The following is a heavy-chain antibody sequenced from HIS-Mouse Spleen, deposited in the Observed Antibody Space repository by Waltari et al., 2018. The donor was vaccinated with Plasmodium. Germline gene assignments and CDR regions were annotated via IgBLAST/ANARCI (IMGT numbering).Heavy chain of an antibody. V-gene: IGHV4-38-2*02. CDR2: IYHSGST. J-gene: IGHJ2*01. D-gene: IGHD2-15*01. CDR1: GYSISSGYY. Sequence: QVQLQESGPGLVKPSETLSLTCTVSGYSISSGYYWGWIRQHPGKGLEWIGSIYHSGSTYSNPSLKSRVTRSVDTSKNQFSLKLSSVTAADTAVYYCARSLGIASSYWYFDLWGRGTLVTVSS. CDR3: ARSLGIASSYWYFDL.